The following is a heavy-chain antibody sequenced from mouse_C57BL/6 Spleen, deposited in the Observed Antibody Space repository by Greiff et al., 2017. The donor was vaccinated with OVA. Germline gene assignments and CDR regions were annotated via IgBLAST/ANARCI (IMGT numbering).Heavy chain of an antibody. D-gene: IGHD2-4*01. J-gene: IGHJ3*01. V-gene: IGHV1-74*01. CDR3: AIPEYDYDEKSVCAY. CDR1: GYTFTSYW. Sequence: VQLQQPGAELVKPGASVKVSCKASGYTFTSYWMHWVKQRPGQGLEWIGRIHPSDIDTNYNQKFKGKATLTVDKSSSTAYMQLSSLTSEDSAVYDCAIPEYDYDEKSVCAYWGQGTLVTVSA. CDR2: IHPSDIDT.